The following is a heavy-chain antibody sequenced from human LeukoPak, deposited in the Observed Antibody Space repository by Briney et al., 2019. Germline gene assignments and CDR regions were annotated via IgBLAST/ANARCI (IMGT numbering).Heavy chain of an antibody. CDR3: AELGITMIGGV. Sequence: GGSLRLSCAASGFTLSSYAMSWVRQGPGKGLGWVSAISVSGNTYHADSVKGRFTISRDSSKNTLYLQMNSLRAGDAAVYYCAELGITMIGGVWGKGTTVTISS. V-gene: IGHV3-23*01. CDR1: GFTLSSYA. CDR2: ISVSGNT. J-gene: IGHJ6*04. D-gene: IGHD3-10*02.